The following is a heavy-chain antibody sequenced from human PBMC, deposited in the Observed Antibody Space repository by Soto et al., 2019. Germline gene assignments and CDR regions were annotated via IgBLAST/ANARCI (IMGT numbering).Heavy chain of an antibody. Sequence: ASVKVSCKTSGYTFNTYGINWVRQAPGQGLELMGWISAYDGKTTYAEKFQGRVTLTTDTSTSTAYMELRSLRSDDTAIYYCARDPHEFWTSYWFDPWGQGTPVAVSS. J-gene: IGHJ5*02. CDR1: GYTFNTYG. CDR2: ISAYDGKT. V-gene: IGHV1-18*01. D-gene: IGHD3-3*01. CDR3: ARDPHEFWTSYWFDP.